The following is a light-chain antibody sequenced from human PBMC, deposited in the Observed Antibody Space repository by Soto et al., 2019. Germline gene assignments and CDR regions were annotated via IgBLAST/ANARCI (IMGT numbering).Light chain of an antibody. CDR2: AAS. V-gene: IGKV1-39*01. J-gene: IGKJ1*01. Sequence: DIQMTQSPASLSASIGDRVIITCRARQSISTYLNWYQHKPGRAPKFLIYAASSLQSGVPSRFSGSGSGTDFTLTISSLQREDFGTYFCQQSFSSSWTFGQGTKVE. CDR1: QSISTY. CDR3: QQSFSSSWT.